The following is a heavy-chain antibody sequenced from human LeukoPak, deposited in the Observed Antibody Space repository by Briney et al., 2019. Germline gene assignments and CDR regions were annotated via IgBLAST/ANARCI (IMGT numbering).Heavy chain of an antibody. CDR3: AKDTGYNYGYDY. D-gene: IGHD5-18*01. Sequence: GGSLRLSCSTSGFTFSNYAMTWVRQAPGMGLEWVSLVSGSGDSTYYADSVKGRFTISRDNSKNMLYLQMNSLRAEDTAIYYCAKDTGYNYGYDYWDQGTLATVSS. V-gene: IGHV3-23*01. CDR1: GFTFSNYA. CDR2: VSGSGDST. J-gene: IGHJ4*02.